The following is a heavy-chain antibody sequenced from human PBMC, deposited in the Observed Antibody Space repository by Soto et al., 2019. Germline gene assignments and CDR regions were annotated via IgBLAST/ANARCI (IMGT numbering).Heavy chain of an antibody. Sequence: SGGSLRLSCAASVFTFSSYAMSWVRQAPGKGLEWVSAISGSGGSTYYADSVKGRFTISRDNSKNTLYLQMNSLRAEDTAVYYCAKDLPASLYNGSGSYYEEGGERGDYFDYWGQGPRSPSPQ. D-gene: IGHD3-10*01. CDR1: VFTFSSYA. CDR2: ISGSGGST. CDR3: AKDLPASLYNGSGSYYEEGGERGDYFDY. J-gene: IGHJ4*02. V-gene: IGHV3-23*01.